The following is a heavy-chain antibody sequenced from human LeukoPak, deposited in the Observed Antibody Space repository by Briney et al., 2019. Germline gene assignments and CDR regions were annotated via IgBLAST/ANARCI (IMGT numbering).Heavy chain of an antibody. CDR2: IYTSGST. V-gene: IGHV4-4*07. CDR1: GGSISSYY. D-gene: IGHD5-12*01. J-gene: IGHJ4*02. CDR3: ARRTTSGYDYEFDY. Sequence: SETLSLTCTVSGGSISSYYWSWIRQPAGKGLEWIGRIYTSGSTNYNPSLKSRVTMSVDTSKNQFSLKLSSVTAADTAVYYCARRTTSGYDYEFDYWGQGTLVTVSS.